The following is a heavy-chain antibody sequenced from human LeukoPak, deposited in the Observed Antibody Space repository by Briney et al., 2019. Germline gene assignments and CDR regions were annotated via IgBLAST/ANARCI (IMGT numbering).Heavy chain of an antibody. D-gene: IGHD6-19*01. J-gene: IGHJ4*02. V-gene: IGHV4-61*02. CDR2: IYTSGST. Sequence: SQTLSLTCTVSGGSISSGSYYWSWIRQPAGKGLEWIGRIYTSGSTSYNPSLKSRVTISADTSKNQFSLKLSSVTAADTAVYYCARGPIGYSSTYYFDYWGQGTLVTVSS. CDR1: GGSISSGSYY. CDR3: ARGPIGYSSTYYFDY.